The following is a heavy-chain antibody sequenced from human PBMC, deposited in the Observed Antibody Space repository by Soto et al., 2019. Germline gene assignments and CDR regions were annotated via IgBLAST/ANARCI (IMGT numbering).Heavy chain of an antibody. CDR1: GFTFSIYA. V-gene: IGHV3-74*01. Sequence: GGSLRLSCAASGFTFSIYAMSWFRQAQGKGLVWVSRINTDGTKINYADSVEGRFTISRDNAKNTLVLQMNSLKVEDTAVYYCVRSFHPSFGSGGRYTYHFAFWGQGALVTVSS. D-gene: IGHD3-10*01. J-gene: IGHJ4*02. CDR3: VRSFHPSFGSGGRYTYHFAF. CDR2: INTDGTKI.